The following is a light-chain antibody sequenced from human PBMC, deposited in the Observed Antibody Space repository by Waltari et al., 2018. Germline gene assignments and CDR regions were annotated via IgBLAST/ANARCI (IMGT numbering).Light chain of an antibody. CDR3: QHYLRLPVT. CDR1: QSVSMA. J-gene: IGKJ1*01. V-gene: IGKV3-20*01. Sequence: CRTSQSVSMALAWYQQKPGQAPRLLIYGASTRATGIPDRFSGSGSGTDFSLTISRLEPDDFAVYYCQHYLRLPVTFGQGTTVEI. CDR2: GAS.